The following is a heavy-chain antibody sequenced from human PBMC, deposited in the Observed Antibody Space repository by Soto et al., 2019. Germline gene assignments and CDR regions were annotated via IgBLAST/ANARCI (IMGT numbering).Heavy chain of an antibody. D-gene: IGHD4-17*01. CDR1: GGSISSYY. Sequence: PSETLSLTCTVSGGSISSYYWSWIRQPPGKGLEWIGYIYYSGSTNYNPSLKSRVTISVDTSKNQFSLKLSSVTAADTAVHYCARGSFARIKYGDFDYWGQGTLVTVSS. CDR2: IYYSGST. J-gene: IGHJ4*02. V-gene: IGHV4-59*01. CDR3: ARGSFARIKYGDFDY.